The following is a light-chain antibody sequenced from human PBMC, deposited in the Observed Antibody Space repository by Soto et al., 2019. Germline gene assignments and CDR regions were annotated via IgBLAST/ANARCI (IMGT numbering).Light chain of an antibody. V-gene: IGKV3-20*01. CDR2: GSS. Sequence: EVVLTQSPVTLSLSPGERATLSCRASQTVSNNYLAWYQQKPGQAPRLLIFGSSDRATGIPDRFSGSGSGTDFTLTISRLEPEDVAVYYCQQYGSSPPYTFGQGTKLAIK. CDR3: QQYGSSPPYT. J-gene: IGKJ2*01. CDR1: QTVSNNY.